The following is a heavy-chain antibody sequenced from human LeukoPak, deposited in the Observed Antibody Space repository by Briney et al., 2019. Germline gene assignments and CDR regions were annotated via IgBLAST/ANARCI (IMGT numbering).Heavy chain of an antibody. CDR2: INGYETST. J-gene: IGHJ6*02. D-gene: IGHD2-15*01. CDR1: GFTFRDHW. CDR3: ARDQAYCSGGSCYYYGMDV. V-gene: IGHV3-74*01. Sequence: GGSLRLSCEASGFTFRDHWMHWVRQVPGRGLVWVSRINGYETSTAYADSVKGRFTISRDNSKNTLYLQMNSLRAEDTAVYYCARDQAYCSGGSCYYYGMDVWGQGTTVTVSS.